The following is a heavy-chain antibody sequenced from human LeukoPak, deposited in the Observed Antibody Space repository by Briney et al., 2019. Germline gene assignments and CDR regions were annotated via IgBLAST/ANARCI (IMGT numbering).Heavy chain of an antibody. CDR1: GGSISSGGYY. CDR3: ARGLGYCSVGSCYSGYYYGMDV. V-gene: IGHV4-31*03. J-gene: IGHJ6*04. CDR2: IFYSGNT. Sequence: PSQTLSRTCTVSGGSISSGGYYWSWIRQHPGKGLEWIGYIFYSGNTHYNPSLKSRVTISVDTSKNQFSLKLSSVTAADTAVYYCARGLGYCSVGSCYSGYYYGMDVWGKGTTVTVSS. D-gene: IGHD2-15*01.